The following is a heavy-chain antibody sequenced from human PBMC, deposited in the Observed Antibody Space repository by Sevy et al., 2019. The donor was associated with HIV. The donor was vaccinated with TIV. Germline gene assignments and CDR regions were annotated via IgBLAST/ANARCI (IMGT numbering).Heavy chain of an antibody. V-gene: IGHV4-4*07. CDR3: ARDDQDSLGGYYKVQYQYIMDV. D-gene: IGHD3-3*01. CDR2: IYSSGTA. J-gene: IGHJ6*02. CDR1: GGSINNYW. Sequence: SETLSLTCTVSGGSINNYWWGWIRQPAGKGLEWIGRIYSSGTADYNPSLKSRVTMSVDTARNQFSLKLSSVTAADTAVYFCARDDQDSLGGYYKVQYQYIMDVWGQGTTVTVSS.